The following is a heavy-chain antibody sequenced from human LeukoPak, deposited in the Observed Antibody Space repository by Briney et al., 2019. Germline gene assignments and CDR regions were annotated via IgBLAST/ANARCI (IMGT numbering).Heavy chain of an antibody. CDR1: GFTFSSYA. CDR2: ISSSGVST. Sequence: GGSLRLSCAASGFTFSSYAMGWVRQARGKGLAWVSYISSSGVSTYYAGSVKGRFTISRDNSKNTLSLQMNSLRAEDTAVYYCAKEYYESSSSYYDDAFDIWGQGTMVTVSS. V-gene: IGHV3-23*01. D-gene: IGHD3-22*01. CDR3: AKEYYESSSSYYDDAFDI. J-gene: IGHJ3*02.